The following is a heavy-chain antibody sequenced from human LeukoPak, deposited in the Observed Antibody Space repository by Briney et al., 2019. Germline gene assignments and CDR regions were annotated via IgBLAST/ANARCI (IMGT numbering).Heavy chain of an antibody. CDR3: ARIHGRESNNWFDP. CDR1: GGSISSYN. J-gene: IGHJ5*02. Sequence: SETLSLTCTVSGGSISSYNWSWIRQPPGKGLEWIGHIYYSGSTNYNPSLKSRVTISVDTSKNQFSLKLSSVTAADTAVYYCARIHGRESNNWFDPWGQGTLVTVSS. CDR2: IYYSGST. V-gene: IGHV4-59*08. D-gene: IGHD3-10*01.